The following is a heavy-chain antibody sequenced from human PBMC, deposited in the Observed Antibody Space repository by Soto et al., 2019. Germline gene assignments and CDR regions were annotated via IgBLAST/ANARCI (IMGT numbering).Heavy chain of an antibody. J-gene: IGHJ4*02. D-gene: IGHD5-12*01. CDR3: ARILWSGYVFADS. CDR2: IYYTGST. Sequence: SETLSLTCTVSGGSIRSGGYYWGWIRQHPGKGLESIGYIYYTGSTSYNPSLESRTTLSVDTSKNQFSLRLTSLTAADTAVYFCARILWSGYVFADSWGQGILLPXSS. V-gene: IGHV4-31*03. CDR1: GGSIRSGGYY.